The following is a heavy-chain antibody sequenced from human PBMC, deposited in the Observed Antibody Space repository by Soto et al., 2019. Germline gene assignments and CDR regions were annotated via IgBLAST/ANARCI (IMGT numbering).Heavy chain of an antibody. D-gene: IGHD1-1*01. CDR2: ISYDGSFV. CDR3: AKERGRNRNFAMDV. V-gene: IGHV3-30*18. Sequence: GGSLRLSCVVSGLTFSDYGFHWVRQAPGKGLDWVAAISYDGSFVYYADSVRGRFTISRDNSRNTLDLQMNTLRHEDTAVYYCAKERGRNRNFAMDVWGQGTSVTV. J-gene: IGHJ6*02. CDR1: GLTFSDYG.